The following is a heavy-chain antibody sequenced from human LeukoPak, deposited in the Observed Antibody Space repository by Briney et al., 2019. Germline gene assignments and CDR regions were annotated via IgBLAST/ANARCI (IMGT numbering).Heavy chain of an antibody. D-gene: IGHD2-21*02. CDR2: ISSSSSTI. CDR1: GFTFSSYS. CDR3: TSWGDTTAEYFQR. J-gene: IGHJ1*01. V-gene: IGHV3-48*01. Sequence: GGSLRLSCAASGFTFSSYSMNWVRQAPGKGLEWVSYISSSSSTIYYADSVKGRFTISRDNAKNSPYLQMNSLRVEDTAVYYCTSWGDTTAEYFQRWGQGTLVTVSS.